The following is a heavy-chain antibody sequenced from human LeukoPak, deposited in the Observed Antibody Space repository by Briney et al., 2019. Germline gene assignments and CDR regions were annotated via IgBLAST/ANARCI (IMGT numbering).Heavy chain of an antibody. CDR2: IIPIFGTA. V-gene: IGHV1-69*13. Sequence: ASVKVSCTASGGTFSIYAISWVRQAPGQGLEWMGGIIPIFGTANYAQKFQGRVTITADESTSTAYMELSSLRSEDTAVYYCARDRGDSSSWYSLGGLTSYYGMDVWGQGTTVTVSS. D-gene: IGHD6-13*01. CDR3: ARDRGDSSSWYSLGGLTSYYGMDV. J-gene: IGHJ6*02. CDR1: GGTFSIYA.